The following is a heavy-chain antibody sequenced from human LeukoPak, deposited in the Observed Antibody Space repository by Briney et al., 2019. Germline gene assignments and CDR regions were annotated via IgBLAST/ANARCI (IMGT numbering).Heavy chain of an antibody. D-gene: IGHD5-12*01. J-gene: IGHJ3*02. V-gene: IGHV3-23*01. CDR2: ISGSGGST. CDR1: GFTFSSYA. CDR3: ARVGVATLLMWAFDI. Sequence: GGSLRLSCAASGFTFSSYAMSWVRQAPGKGLEWVSAISGSGGSTYYADSVRGRFTISRDNSKNTLYLQMNSLRAEDTAVYYCARVGVATLLMWAFDIWGQGTVVTVSS.